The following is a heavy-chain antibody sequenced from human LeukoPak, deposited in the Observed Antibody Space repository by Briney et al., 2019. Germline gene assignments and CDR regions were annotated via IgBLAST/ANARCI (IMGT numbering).Heavy chain of an antibody. V-gene: IGHV4-4*02. CDR1: GGSISSSNW. Sequence: SETLSLTCAVSGGSISSSNWWSWVRQPPGKGLEWIGEIYHSGSTNYNPSLKSRVTISVDKSKNQFSLKLSSVTAADTAVYYCARGTPPSYSSSSTGSYYFDYWGQGTLVTVSS. CDR3: ARGTPPSYSSSSTGSYYFDY. CDR2: IYHSGST. D-gene: IGHD6-13*01. J-gene: IGHJ4*02.